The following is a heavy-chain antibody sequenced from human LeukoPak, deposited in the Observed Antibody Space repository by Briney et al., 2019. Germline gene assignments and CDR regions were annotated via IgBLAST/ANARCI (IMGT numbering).Heavy chain of an antibody. Sequence: GRSLRLSCAASGFTFSSYGMHWVRQAPGKGLEWVANIKQDGSEKYYVDSVKGRFTISRDNAKNSLYLQMNSLRAEDTAVYYCARAPVLYSSSSDFDYWGQGTLVTVSS. V-gene: IGHV3-7*01. D-gene: IGHD6-6*01. CDR3: ARAPVLYSSSSDFDY. J-gene: IGHJ4*02. CDR1: GFTFSSYG. CDR2: IKQDGSEK.